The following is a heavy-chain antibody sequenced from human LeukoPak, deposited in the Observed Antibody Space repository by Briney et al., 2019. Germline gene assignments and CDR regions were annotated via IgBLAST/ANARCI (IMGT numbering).Heavy chain of an antibody. CDR3: ARLNLGYGYFLEATKRDY. CDR1: GFTFSRYA. CDR2: ISDSGDNT. Sequence: GGSLRLSCVASGFTFSRYAMSWVRQAPGKGLEWVSGISDSGDNTYYADSVKGRFTISRDNSKNTLYLQMNSLRAEDTAVYYCARLNLGYGYFLEATKRDYWGQGTLVTVSS. J-gene: IGHJ4*02. V-gene: IGHV3-23*01. D-gene: IGHD5-18*01.